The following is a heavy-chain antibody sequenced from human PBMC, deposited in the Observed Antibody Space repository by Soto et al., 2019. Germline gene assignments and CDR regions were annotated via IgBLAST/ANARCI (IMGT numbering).Heavy chain of an antibody. CDR1: GFTFSDSA. CDR3: SRDRSGIEGATPD. CDR2: IRTKPNKYAT. D-gene: IGHD1-26*01. Sequence: WGSLRLSCSSSGFTFSDSAIHWVRQAAGKGLEWVGRIRTKPNKYATAYGVSVKGRFTISRDDSKNTAYLQMDSLKTEDTAVYYCSRDRSGIEGATPDWGQGTLVTVSS. V-gene: IGHV3-73*01. J-gene: IGHJ4*02.